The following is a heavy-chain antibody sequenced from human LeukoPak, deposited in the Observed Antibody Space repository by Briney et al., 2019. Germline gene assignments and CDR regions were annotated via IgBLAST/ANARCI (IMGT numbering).Heavy chain of an antibody. CDR1: GYSISSGYY. D-gene: IGHD3-22*01. J-gene: IGHJ4*02. V-gene: IGHV4-38-2*02. CDR2: IYHSGST. CDR3: AREHDSSGYYYHDY. Sequence: SETLSLTCTVSGYSISSGYYWGWIRQPPGKGLEWIGSIYHSGSTYYNPSLKSRVTISVDTSKNQFSLKLSSVTAADTAVYYCAREHDSSGYYYHDYWGQGTLVTVSS.